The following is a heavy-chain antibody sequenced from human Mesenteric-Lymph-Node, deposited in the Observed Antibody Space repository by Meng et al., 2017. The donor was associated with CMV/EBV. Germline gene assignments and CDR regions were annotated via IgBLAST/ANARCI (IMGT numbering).Heavy chain of an antibody. CDR1: GFSFSSYW. J-gene: IGHJ4*02. V-gene: IGHV3-7*01. CDR3: VRDADTFHFDF. CDR2: IKQDGSEM. Sequence: GESLKISCAASGFSFSSYWMSWVRQAPGKGLEWVANIKQDGSEMNFVDSVKGRFTISRDNAKSTLCLQMNSLRAEDTAVYYCVRDADTFHFDFWGQGTLVTVSS.